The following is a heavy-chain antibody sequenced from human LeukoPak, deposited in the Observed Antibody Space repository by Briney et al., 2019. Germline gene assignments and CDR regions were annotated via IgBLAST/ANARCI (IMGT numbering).Heavy chain of an antibody. D-gene: IGHD2-2*01. V-gene: IGHV4-34*01. CDR1: GGSFSGYY. J-gene: IGHJ5*02. CDR2: INHSGST. CDR3: ARGTRTFDP. Sequence: SETLSLTCAVYGGSFSGYYWSWIRQPPGKGLEWIGEINHSGSTNYNPSLKSRVTISVDTSKNQFSLKLSSVTAADTAVYYCARGTRTFDPWGQGTLVTVSS.